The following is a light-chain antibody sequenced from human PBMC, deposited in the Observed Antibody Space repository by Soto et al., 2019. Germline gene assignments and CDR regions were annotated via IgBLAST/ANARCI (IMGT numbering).Light chain of an antibody. V-gene: IGKV1-39*01. CDR2: AAS. Sequence: DIQMTQSPSTLPASVGDRVTITCRASQSISSWLAWYQQKPGKAPKLLIYAASSLQSGVPSRFSGSRSGTDFTLTISSLQPEDFATYYCQQSYSTPFVTFGQGTRLEIK. CDR3: QQSYSTPFVT. J-gene: IGKJ5*01. CDR1: QSISSW.